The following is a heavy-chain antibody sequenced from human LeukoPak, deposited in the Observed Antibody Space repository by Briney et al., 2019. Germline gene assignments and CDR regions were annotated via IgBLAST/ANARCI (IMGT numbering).Heavy chain of an antibody. V-gene: IGHV3-23*01. Sequence: GGSLRLSCTVSGFTLSSYEMSWIRQAPGKGLEWVSSIDYDGGSGHYADSVKGRFTISRDNSNNTLFLHLNSLRGEGTAVYYCTRNSGWYGLSWGQGTLVTVSS. J-gene: IGHJ1*01. CDR2: IDYDGGSG. CDR3: TRNSGWYGLS. D-gene: IGHD6-19*01. CDR1: GFTLSSYE.